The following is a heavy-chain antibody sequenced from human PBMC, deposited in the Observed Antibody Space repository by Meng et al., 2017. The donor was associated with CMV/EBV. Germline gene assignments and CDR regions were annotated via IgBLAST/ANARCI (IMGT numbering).Heavy chain of an antibody. CDR3: ARGGNWFDP. V-gene: IGHV4-34*01. CDR2: INHSGST. J-gene: IGHJ5*02. Sequence: QAQLPQWGAGLLKPSETLALTCAVYGGSFSGYCWSWIRQPPGKGLEWIGEINHSGSTNYNPSLKSRVTISVDTSKNQFSLKLSSVTAADTAVYYCARGGNWFDPWGQGTLVTVSS. CDR1: GGSFSGYC.